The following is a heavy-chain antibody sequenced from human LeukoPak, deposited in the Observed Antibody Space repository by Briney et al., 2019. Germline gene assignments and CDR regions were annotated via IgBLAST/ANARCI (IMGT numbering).Heavy chain of an antibody. D-gene: IGHD2-15*01. CDR3: ARGYCSGGSCYSSYYYGMDV. Sequence: PSETLSLTCAVYGGSFSGYYWSWIRQPPGKGLEWIGEINHSGSTNYNPSLKSRVTISVDTSKNQFSLKLSSVTAADTAVYYCARGYCSGGSCYSSYYYGMDVWGQGTTVTVSS. V-gene: IGHV4-34*01. CDR2: INHSGST. J-gene: IGHJ6*02. CDR1: GGSFSGYY.